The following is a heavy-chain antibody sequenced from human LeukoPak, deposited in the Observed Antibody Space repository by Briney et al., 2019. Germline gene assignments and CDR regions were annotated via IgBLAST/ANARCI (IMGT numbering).Heavy chain of an antibody. CDR2: ISSSTSTI. V-gene: IGHV3-48*01. Sequence: PGGSLRLSCVVSGFTFSNYWMHWVRQAPGKGLEWVSYISSSTSTIYNADSVKGRFTISRDNAKNSLYLQMNSLRAEDTAVYYCAKDQGCSGGSCYRGAFDIWGQGTMVTVSS. CDR1: GFTFSNYW. CDR3: AKDQGCSGGSCYRGAFDI. J-gene: IGHJ3*02. D-gene: IGHD2-15*01.